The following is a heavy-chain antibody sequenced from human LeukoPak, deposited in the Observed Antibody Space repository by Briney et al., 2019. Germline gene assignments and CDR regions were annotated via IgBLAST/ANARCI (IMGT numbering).Heavy chain of an antibody. V-gene: IGHV3-30*04. Sequence: GRSLRLSCAASGFTFSSYAMHWVRQAPGKGLEWVAVISYDGSNKYYADSVKGRFTISRDNSKNTLYLQMNSLRAEDTAVYYCARDGDTMVRGVIIRNYYYGMDVWGQGTTVTVSS. CDR2: ISYDGSNK. D-gene: IGHD3-10*01. CDR3: ARDGDTMVRGVIIRNYYYGMDV. CDR1: GFTFSSYA. J-gene: IGHJ6*02.